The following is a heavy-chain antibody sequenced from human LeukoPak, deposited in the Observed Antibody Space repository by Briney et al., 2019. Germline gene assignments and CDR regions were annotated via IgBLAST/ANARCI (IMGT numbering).Heavy chain of an antibody. CDR3: AKDPRRYYYDSSGYWDEDYFDY. Sequence: PGGSLRLSCAASGFTFSSYSMNWVRQAPGKGLEWVSSISSSSSYIYYADSVKGRFTISRDSAKNSLYLQMNSLRAEDTAVYYCAKDPRRYYYDSSGYWDEDYFDYWGQGTLVTVSS. CDR1: GFTFSSYS. J-gene: IGHJ4*02. CDR2: ISSSSSYI. D-gene: IGHD3-22*01. V-gene: IGHV3-21*04.